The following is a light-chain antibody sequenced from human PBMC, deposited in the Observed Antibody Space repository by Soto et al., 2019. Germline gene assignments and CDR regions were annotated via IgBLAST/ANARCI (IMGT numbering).Light chain of an antibody. V-gene: IGKV3-20*01. Sequence: EIVLTQSPGTLSLSPGERATLSCRASQSVNNRYLAWYQQIPGQAPRLVIFGAPSRATGIPDRFSGSGSGTDFTQPITGREPKVFALYYCHQLGRSPGVSFCGGPRWRSN. CDR2: GAP. J-gene: IGKJ4*01. CDR3: HQLGRSPGVS. CDR1: QSVNNRY.